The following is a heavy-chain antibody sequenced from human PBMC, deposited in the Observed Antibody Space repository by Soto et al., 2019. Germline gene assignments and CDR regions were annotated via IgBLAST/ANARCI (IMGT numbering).Heavy chain of an antibody. CDR2: IYYSGST. J-gene: IGHJ3*01. V-gene: IGHV4-31*03. CDR3: ARVGCYDGSGYNAFGV. D-gene: IGHD3-22*01. CDR1: GGSISSGGYS. Sequence: QVQLQESGPGLVKPSQTLSLTCTVSGGSISSGGYSWTWFGRHPGRAWGWIGYIYYSGSTYYNPSLKSRVTISVDTSKNQFSLKLSSVTAADTAVYYCARVGCYDGSGYNAFGVWGQGTLVTVSS.